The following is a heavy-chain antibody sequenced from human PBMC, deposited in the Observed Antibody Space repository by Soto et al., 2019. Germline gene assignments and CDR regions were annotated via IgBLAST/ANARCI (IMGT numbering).Heavy chain of an antibody. V-gene: IGHV3-30*18. Sequence: GGSLRLSCAASGFTFRSYGMHWVRQAPGKGLEWVAVISYDGSNKYYADSVKGRFTISRDNSKNTLYLQMNSLRAEDTAVYYCAKGGVGSTSNAFDIWGQGTMVTVSS. J-gene: IGHJ3*02. CDR1: GFTFRSYG. CDR2: ISYDGSNK. CDR3: AKGGVGSTSNAFDI. D-gene: IGHD1-26*01.